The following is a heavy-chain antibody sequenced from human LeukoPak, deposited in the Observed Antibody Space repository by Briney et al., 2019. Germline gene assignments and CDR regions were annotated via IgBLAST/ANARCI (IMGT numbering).Heavy chain of an antibody. CDR1: GYSFSSYD. CDR3: ARLTRYYYGMDV. CDR2: MNPNSGNR. Sequence: DSVKVSCKASGYSFSSYDINWVRQAPGQGLEWMGWMNPNSGNRGYAQKFQGRVTMTRNTSITTAYMELSSLTSEDTAVYYCARLTRYYYGMDVWGQGTTVTVPS. D-gene: IGHD4/OR15-4a*01. V-gene: IGHV1-8*01. J-gene: IGHJ6*02.